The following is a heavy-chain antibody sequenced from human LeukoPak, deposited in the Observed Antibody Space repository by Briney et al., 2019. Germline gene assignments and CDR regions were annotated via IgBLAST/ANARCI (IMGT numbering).Heavy chain of an antibody. J-gene: IGHJ3*02. CDR1: GGSISINSYR. CDR3: ARQLGNWYWAFDI. D-gene: IGHD6-13*01. Sequence: PSETLSLACTVSGGSISINSYRWGWLRQPPGRGLEWFATTHYRGDPHHKPALKIRVTISVDTSNNHFSLKLHSVTAADTALYYCARQLGNWYWAFDIWGQGTLVTVSS. V-gene: IGHV4-39*01. CDR2: THYRGDP.